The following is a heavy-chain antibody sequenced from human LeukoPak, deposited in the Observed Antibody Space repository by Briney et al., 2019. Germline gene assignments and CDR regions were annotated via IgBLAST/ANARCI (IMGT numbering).Heavy chain of an antibody. CDR2: IYYSGTA. CDR3: AGSSDLNYYYYYMDV. V-gene: IGHV4-38-2*02. D-gene: IGHD6-6*01. J-gene: IGHJ6*03. Sequence: PSETLSLTCTVSGYSISNGYYWGWMRQPPGKGLEWIGSIYYSGTAYYNRSLKSRVTISVDTSKNQFSLKLSSVTAADTAVYYCAGSSDLNYYYYYMDVWGKGTTVTVSS. CDR1: GYSISNGYY.